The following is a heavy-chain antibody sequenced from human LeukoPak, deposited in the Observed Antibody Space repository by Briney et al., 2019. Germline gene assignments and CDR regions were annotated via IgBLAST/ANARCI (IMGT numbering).Heavy chain of an antibody. Sequence: GASVKVSCKASGNIFTNYHIHWVRLAPGRGLEWMGAVYTDGGTITNTRSFQHGRVTMTRDVSTRTVYMELSSLSSEDTAVYYCATEAPRSYRFGYWGQEILVTVSS. CDR1: GNIFTNYH. CDR3: ATEAPRSYRFGY. J-gene: IGHJ4*02. CDR2: VYTDGGTI. V-gene: IGHV1-46*01. D-gene: IGHD3-10*01.